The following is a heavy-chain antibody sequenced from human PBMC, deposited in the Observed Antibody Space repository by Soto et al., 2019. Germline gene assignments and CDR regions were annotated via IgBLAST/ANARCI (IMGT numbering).Heavy chain of an antibody. CDR2: INSDGSST. V-gene: IGHV3-74*01. J-gene: IGHJ6*03. CDR3: ARNPIWFGESYRPWYYYYYMDV. D-gene: IGHD3-10*01. Sequence: GGSLRLSCAASGFTFSSYWMHWVRQAPGKGLVWVSRINSDGSSTSYADSVKGRFTISRDNAKNTLYLQMNSLRAEDTAVYYCARNPIWFGESYRPWYYYYYMDVWGKGTTVTVSS. CDR1: GFTFSSYW.